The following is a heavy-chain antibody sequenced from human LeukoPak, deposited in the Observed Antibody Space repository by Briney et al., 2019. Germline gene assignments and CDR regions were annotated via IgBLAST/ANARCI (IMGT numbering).Heavy chain of an antibody. V-gene: IGHV3-48*01. D-gene: IGHD3-22*01. J-gene: IGHJ4*02. CDR2: ISSSSSTI. Sequence: GGSLRLSCAASGFTFSSYSMNWVRQAPGKGLEWVSYISSSSSTIYYADSVKGRFTISRDNAKNSLYLQMNSLRAEDTAVYYCARAAHYYDSSGYYYWGQGTLVTVSS. CDR3: ARAAHYYDSSGYYY. CDR1: GFTFSSYS.